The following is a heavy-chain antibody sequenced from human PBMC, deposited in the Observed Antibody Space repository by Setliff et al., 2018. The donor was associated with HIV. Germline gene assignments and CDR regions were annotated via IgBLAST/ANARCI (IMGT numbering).Heavy chain of an antibody. CDR3: AKDRGSGYYSPSDY. D-gene: IGHD3-22*01. J-gene: IGHJ4*02. CDR2: ITAGGTT. V-gene: IGHV3-23*01. CDR1: GFTFSNAW. Sequence: GGSLRLSCAAAGFTFSNAWMTWVRQAPGKGLEWVSIITAGGTTYYADSVKGRFTISRDNSKSTLYLQMNSLRAEDTAVYYCAKDRGSGYYSPSDYWGQGTLVTVSS.